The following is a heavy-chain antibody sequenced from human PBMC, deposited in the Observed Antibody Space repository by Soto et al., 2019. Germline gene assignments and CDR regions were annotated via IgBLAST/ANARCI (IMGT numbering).Heavy chain of an antibody. CDR2: MNPNSGNT. Sequence: QVQLVQSGAEVKKPGASVKVSCKASGYTFTSYDINWVRQATGQGLEWMGWMNPNSGNTGYAQKFQGRVTMTRNTYISTAYMELSSRRSEDTAVYYCASWHDGYYYYGMDVWGQGTTVTVCS. CDR3: ASWHDGYYYYGMDV. J-gene: IGHJ6*02. D-gene: IGHD3-16*01. CDR1: GYTFTSYD. V-gene: IGHV1-8*01.